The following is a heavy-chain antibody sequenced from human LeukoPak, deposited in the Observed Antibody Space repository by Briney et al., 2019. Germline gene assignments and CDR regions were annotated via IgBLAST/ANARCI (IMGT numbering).Heavy chain of an antibody. J-gene: IGHJ5*02. Sequence: ASVKVSCKTSGYTFTTYEINWVRQAAGQGLEWMGWMHPNSGSIDYAQKFQGRVTMTRDTSTNTAYMELSSLRSEDTAVYHCTRGPRNDPWGQGTLVTVSS. D-gene: IGHD1-14*01. CDR2: MHPNSGSI. CDR1: GYTFTTYE. CDR3: TRGPRNDP. V-gene: IGHV1-8*01.